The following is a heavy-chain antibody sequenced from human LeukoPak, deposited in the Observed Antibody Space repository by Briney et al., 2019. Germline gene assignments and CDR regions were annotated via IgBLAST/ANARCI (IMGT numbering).Heavy chain of an antibody. D-gene: IGHD5-18*01. V-gene: IGHV1-2*06. CDR1: GYTFTGYY. CDR2: INPNSGGT. CDR3: ARIGKGGDSYGGGGVDY. Sequence: ASVKVSCKASGYTFTGYYMHWVRQAPGQGLEWMGRINPNSGGTSYAQKFQGRVTMTRDTSISTAYMELSRLRSDDTAVYYCARIGKGGDSYGGGGVDYWGQGTLVTVSS. J-gene: IGHJ4*02.